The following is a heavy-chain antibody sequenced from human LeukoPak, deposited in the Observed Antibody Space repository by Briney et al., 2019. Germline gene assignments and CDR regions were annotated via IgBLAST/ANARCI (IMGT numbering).Heavy chain of an antibody. CDR3: ARRHRTLYSSGPGGFDP. CDR2: IYTSGST. V-gene: IGHV4-61*02. Sequence: SETLSLTCTVSGGSISSGSYYWSWIRQPAGKGLEWIGRIYTSGSTNYNPSLKSRVTISVDTSKNQFSLKLSSVTAADTAVYYCARRHRTLYSSGPGGFDPWGQGTLVTVSS. J-gene: IGHJ5*02. CDR1: GGSISSGSYY. D-gene: IGHD6-19*01.